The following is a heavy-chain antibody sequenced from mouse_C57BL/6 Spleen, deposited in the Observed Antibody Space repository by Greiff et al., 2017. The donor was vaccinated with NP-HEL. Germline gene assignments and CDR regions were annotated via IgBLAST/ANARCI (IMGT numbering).Heavy chain of an antibody. CDR1: GFTFSDYG. J-gene: IGHJ2*01. Sequence: EVKLVESGGGLVKPGGSLKLSCAASGFTFSDYGMHWVRQAPEKGLEWVAYISSGSSTIYYADTVKGRFTISRANAKNTLFLQMTRLRSEDTAMYYCARTIGPYYFDYWGQGTTLTVSS. V-gene: IGHV5-17*01. CDR3: ARTIGPYYFDY. CDR2: ISSGSSTI.